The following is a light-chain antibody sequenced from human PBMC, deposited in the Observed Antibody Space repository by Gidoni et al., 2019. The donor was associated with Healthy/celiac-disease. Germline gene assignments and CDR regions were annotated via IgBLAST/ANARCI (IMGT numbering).Light chain of an antibody. CDR2: GAS. CDR1: QSVSSN. CDR3: QQYNNWPRDS. V-gene: IGKV3-15*01. J-gene: IGKJ2*03. Sequence: IVMTQSPATLSVSPGERATLSCRASQSVSSNLAWYQQKPDQAPRLLIYGASARANGIPARFSGSGSGTEFTLTISSLQSEDFAVYYCQQYNNWPRDSFXQXTKLEIK.